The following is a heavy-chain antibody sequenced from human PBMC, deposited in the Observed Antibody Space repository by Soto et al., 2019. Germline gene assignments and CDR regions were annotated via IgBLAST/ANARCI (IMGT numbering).Heavy chain of an antibody. CDR2: ISYDGSNK. CDR1: GFTFSSYG. J-gene: IGHJ4*02. V-gene: IGHV3-30*18. Sequence: QVQLVESGGGVVQPGRSLRLSCAASGFTFSSYGMHWVCQAPGKGLEWVAVISYDGSNKYYADSVKGRFTISRDNSKNTLYLQMNSLRAEDTAVYYCAKKGKLMVYEYYFDYWGQGTLVTVSS. CDR3: AKKGKLMVYEYYFDY. D-gene: IGHD2-8*01.